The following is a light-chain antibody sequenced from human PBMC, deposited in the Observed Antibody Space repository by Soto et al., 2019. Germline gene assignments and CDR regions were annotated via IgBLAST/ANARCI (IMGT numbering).Light chain of an antibody. Sequence: QSVLTQPPSASGTPGQRVTISCSGSSSNIGSNFIYWYQQLPGTAPKLLIYGNNERPSGVPDRFSGSKSGTSASLAISGLRSEDEADYHCAAWDDSLSGVVFGGGTQLTVL. CDR2: GNN. CDR3: AAWDDSLSGVV. CDR1: SSNIGSNF. V-gene: IGLV1-47*01. J-gene: IGLJ2*01.